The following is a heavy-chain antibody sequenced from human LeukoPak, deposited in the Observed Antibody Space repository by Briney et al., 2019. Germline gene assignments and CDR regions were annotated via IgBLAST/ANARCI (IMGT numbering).Heavy chain of an antibody. CDR2: IKQDGSEK. Sequence: PGGSLRLSCAASGFTFSSYWMSWVRQAPGKGLEWVANIKQDGSEKYYVDSVKGRFTISRDNAKNSLYLQMNSLRAEDTAVYYCARDLYDCWSGYYFDYWGQGTLVTVSS. D-gene: IGHD3-3*01. J-gene: IGHJ4*02. CDR3: ARDLYDCWSGYYFDY. CDR1: GFTFSSYW. V-gene: IGHV3-7*01.